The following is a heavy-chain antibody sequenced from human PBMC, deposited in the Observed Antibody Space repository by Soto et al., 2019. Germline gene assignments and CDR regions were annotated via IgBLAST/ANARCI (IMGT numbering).Heavy chain of an antibody. CDR2: INHSGST. CDR1: GGSFSGYY. D-gene: IGHD7-27*01. V-gene: IGHV4-34*01. J-gene: IGHJ4*02. CDR3: ARGWGRIFDY. Sequence: QVQLQQWGAGLLKPSETLSLPCAVYGGSFSGYYWNWIRQPPGKGLEWIGEINHSGSTNYNPSLKGRVTISVDTSKNQFSRKLSSVTAADTAVYYCARGWGRIFDYWGPGTLVTVSS.